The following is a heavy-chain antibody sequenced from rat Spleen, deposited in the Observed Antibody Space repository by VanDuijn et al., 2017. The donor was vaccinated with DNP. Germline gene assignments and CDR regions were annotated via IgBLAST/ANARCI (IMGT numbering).Heavy chain of an antibody. D-gene: IGHD1-1*01. CDR2: ISYSGRT. V-gene: IGHV3-1*01. CDR1: GYSITSHY. Sequence: EVQLQESGSGLVKPSQSLSLTCSVTGYSITSHYWGWIRKFPGNKLEYIGHISYSGRTNYNPSLKSRLSITRDTSKNHFFLHLNSVTTEDTATYYCASSGDDNWFTYWGQGTSVTVSS. J-gene: IGHJ4*01. CDR3: ASSGDDNWFTY.